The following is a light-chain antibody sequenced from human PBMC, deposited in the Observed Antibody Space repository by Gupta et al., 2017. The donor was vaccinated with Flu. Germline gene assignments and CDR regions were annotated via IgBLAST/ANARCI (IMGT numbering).Light chain of an antibody. CDR3: RLYSRCFYI. V-gene: IGLV7-43*01. J-gene: IGLJ1*01. CDR2: NTI. Sequence: STGAVTSGYYPNWFQQKPGQAPRALIYNTITKHAWSSARFSGSLLGDKAALTLSGVQPDDEAEYYCRLYSRCFYIFGSGTKVTVL. CDR1: TGAVTSGYY.